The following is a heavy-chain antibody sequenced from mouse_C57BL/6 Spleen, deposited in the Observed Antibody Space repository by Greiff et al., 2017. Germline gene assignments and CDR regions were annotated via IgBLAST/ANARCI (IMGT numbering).Heavy chain of an antibody. CDR1: GFTFSDYG. CDR2: ISSGSSTI. Sequence: EVQLQESGGGLVKPGGSLKLSCAASGFTFSDYGMHWVRQAPEKGLEWVAYISSGSSTIYYADTVKGRFTISRDNAKNTLFLQMTSLRSEDTAMYYCARGYYYGSAGCAYWGQGTLVTVSA. V-gene: IGHV5-17*01. D-gene: IGHD1-1*01. J-gene: IGHJ3*01. CDR3: ARGYYYGSAGCAY.